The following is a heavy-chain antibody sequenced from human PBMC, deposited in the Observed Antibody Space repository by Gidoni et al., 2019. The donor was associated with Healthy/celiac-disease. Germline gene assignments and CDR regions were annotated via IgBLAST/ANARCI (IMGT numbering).Heavy chain of an antibody. D-gene: IGHD5-12*01. J-gene: IGHJ6*02. CDR2: IIPIFGTA. CDR3: AIPSVATRDYYYYGMDV. Sequence: QVQLVQSGAEVKKPGSSVKVSCKASGGTFSSYAISWVRQAPGHGLEWMGGIIPIFGTANYAQKFQGRVTITADEFTSTAYMELSSLRSEDTAVYYCAIPSVATRDYYYYGMDVWGQGTTVTVSS. V-gene: IGHV1-69*01. CDR1: GGTFSSYA.